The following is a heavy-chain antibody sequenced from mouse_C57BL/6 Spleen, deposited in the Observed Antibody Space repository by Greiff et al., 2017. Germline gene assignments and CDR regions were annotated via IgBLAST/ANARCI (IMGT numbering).Heavy chain of an antibody. CDR2: LSDGGSYT. V-gene: IGHV5-4*01. CDR1: GFTFSSYA. D-gene: IGHD1-1*01. J-gene: IGHJ4*01. Sequence: EVQGVESGGGLVKPGGSLKLSCAASGFTFSSYAMSWVRQTPEKRLEWVATLSDGGSYTYYHDNVKGRFTFSIDNAKNNRYLQMSHLKSEDTAMYYCAREGPTNDMDYWGQGTSVTVSS. CDR3: AREGPTNDMDY.